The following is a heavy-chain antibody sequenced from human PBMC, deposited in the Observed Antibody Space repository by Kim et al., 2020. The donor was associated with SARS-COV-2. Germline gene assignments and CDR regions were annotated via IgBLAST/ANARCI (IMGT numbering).Heavy chain of an antibody. V-gene: IGHV3-30*04. J-gene: IGHJ4*02. CDR1: GFTFSSYA. Sequence: GGSLRLSCAASGFTFSSYAMHWVRQAPGKGLEWVSAIRYDGSNKYYADSVKGRFTISRDNSKNTLYLQMNSLRAEDTAVYYCARGLGYCNGGSCGGVDYWGQGTLVTVSS. CDR2: IRYDGSNK. CDR3: ARGLGYCNGGSCGGVDY. D-gene: IGHD2-15*01.